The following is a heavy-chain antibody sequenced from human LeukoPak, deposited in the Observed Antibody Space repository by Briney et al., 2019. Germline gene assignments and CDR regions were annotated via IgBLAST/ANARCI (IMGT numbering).Heavy chain of an antibody. CDR3: ARVFCSGGNCYHFDY. CDR1: GGSMSSSDNY. D-gene: IGHD2-15*01. CDR2: IYTSGST. V-gene: IGHV4-61*02. Sequence: SQTLSLTCTVSGGSMSSSDNYWSWIRQPAGKGLEWIGRIYTSGSTTYNPSLRSRVTISLDTSKDQLSLTVTSVTAAGTAVYYCARVFCSGGNCYHFDYWGQGILVTVSS. J-gene: IGHJ4*02.